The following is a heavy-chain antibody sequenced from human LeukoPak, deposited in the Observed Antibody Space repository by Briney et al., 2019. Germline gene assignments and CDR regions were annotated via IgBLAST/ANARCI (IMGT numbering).Heavy chain of an antibody. CDR2: ISWNSGSI. V-gene: IGHV3-9*01. Sequence: GGSLRLSCAASGFTFDDYAMHWVRQAPGKGLEWVSGISWNSGSIGYADSVKGRFTISRDNAKNSLYLQMNSLRAEDTALYYCAKDRYGSTYYDMDVWGQGTTVTVSS. J-gene: IGHJ6*02. CDR3: AKDRYGSTYYDMDV. D-gene: IGHD3-10*01. CDR1: GFTFDDYA.